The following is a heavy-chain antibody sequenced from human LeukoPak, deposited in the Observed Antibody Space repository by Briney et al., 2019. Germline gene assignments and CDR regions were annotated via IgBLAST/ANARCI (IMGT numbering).Heavy chain of an antibody. CDR1: GFTVNSNY. V-gene: IGHV3-53*01. J-gene: IGHJ2*01. CDR2: IYTGGST. Sequence: GGSLRLSCAASGFTVNSNYMSWVRQAPGKGLEWVSVIYTGGSTYYADSVKGRFTISRDNSKNTLYLQMNSLRAEDTAVYYCARGRPYWYFDLWGRGTLVTVSS. CDR3: ARGRPYWYFDL.